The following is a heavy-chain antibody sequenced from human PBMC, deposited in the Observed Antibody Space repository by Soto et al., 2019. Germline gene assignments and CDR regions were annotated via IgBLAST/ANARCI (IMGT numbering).Heavy chain of an antibody. CDR2: INPKSDDT. D-gene: IGHD4-4*01. Sequence: ASVKVSCKASGYPFSDNQIHWLRRAPGQGLEWMGRINPKSDDTNYAQKFQGRVTMTRDTSIDTAYLELTGLISDDTATYYCARKHSLDYIRWGLDPWGQGTLVTVSS. V-gene: IGHV1-2*02. CDR3: ARKHSLDYIRWGLDP. J-gene: IGHJ5*02. CDR1: GYPFSDNQ.